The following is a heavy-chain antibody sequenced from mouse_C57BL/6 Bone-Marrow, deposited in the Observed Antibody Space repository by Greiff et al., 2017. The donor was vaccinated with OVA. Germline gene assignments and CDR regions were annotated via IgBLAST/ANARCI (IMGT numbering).Heavy chain of an antibody. CDR3: ARGGDYDYDVAWFAY. J-gene: IGHJ3*01. V-gene: IGHV1-20*01. D-gene: IGHD2-4*01. CDR1: GYSFTGYF. CDR2: INPYNGDT. Sequence: VQLQQSGPELVKPGDSVKISCKASGYSFTGYFMNWVMQSHGKSLEWIGRINPYNGDTFYNQKFKGKATLTVDKSSSTAHLELRSLTSEDSAVYYCARGGDYDYDVAWFAYWGQGTLVTVSA.